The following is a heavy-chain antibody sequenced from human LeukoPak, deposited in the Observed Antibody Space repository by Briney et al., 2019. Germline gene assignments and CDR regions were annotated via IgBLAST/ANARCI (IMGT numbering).Heavy chain of an antibody. CDR1: GYTFTSYG. CDR3: ARGDYDILTGPYYYYYYMDV. J-gene: IGHJ6*03. D-gene: IGHD3-9*01. CDR2: ISAYNGNT. V-gene: IGHV1-18*01. Sequence: ASVKVSCKASGYTFTSYGISWVRQAPGQGLEWMGWISAYNGNTNYAQKFQGRVTMTRDTSISTAYMELSRLRSDDTAVYYCARGDYDILTGPYYYYYYMDVWGKGTTVTVSS.